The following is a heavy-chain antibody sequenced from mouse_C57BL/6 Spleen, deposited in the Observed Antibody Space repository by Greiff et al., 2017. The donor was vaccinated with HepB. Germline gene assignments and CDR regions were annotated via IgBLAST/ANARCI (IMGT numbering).Heavy chain of an antibody. V-gene: IGHV1-26*01. CDR3: ARWGFLGYFDV. J-gene: IGHJ1*03. D-gene: IGHD3-1*01. CDR1: GYTFTDYY. Sequence: VQLQQSGPELVKPGASVKISCKASGYTFTDYYMNWVKQSHGKSLEWIGDINPNNGGTSYNQKFKGKATLTVDKSSSTAYMELRILTSEDSAVYYCARWGFLGYFDVWGTGTTVTVSS. CDR2: INPNNGGT.